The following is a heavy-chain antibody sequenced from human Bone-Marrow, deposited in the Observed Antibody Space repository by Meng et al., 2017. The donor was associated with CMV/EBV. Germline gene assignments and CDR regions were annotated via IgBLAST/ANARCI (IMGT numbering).Heavy chain of an antibody. Sequence: GGSLRLSCAASGFTFSSYSMNWVRQAPGKGLEWVSSISSSSSYIYYADSVKGRFTISRDNAKNSLYLQMNSLRAGDTAVYYCARARYCSGGSCDYAFDIWGQGTGVT. V-gene: IGHV3-21*01. J-gene: IGHJ3*02. CDR2: ISSSSSYI. CDR1: GFTFSSYS. CDR3: ARARYCSGGSCDYAFDI. D-gene: IGHD2-15*01.